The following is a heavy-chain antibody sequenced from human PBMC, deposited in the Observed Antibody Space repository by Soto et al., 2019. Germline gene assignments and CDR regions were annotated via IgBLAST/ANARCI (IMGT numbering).Heavy chain of an antibody. V-gene: IGHV1-18*01. D-gene: IGHD1-26*01. J-gene: IGHJ4*02. CDR1: GYTFTSYA. CDR3: ARGEVGATPSDY. Sequence: ASVKVSCKASGYTFTSYAITWVRQAPGQGLEWMGWISTYNGNTNYAQKLQGRVTMTTDTSTSTAYMELRSLRSDETAVYYCARGEVGATPSDYWGQGNLITVSS. CDR2: ISTYNGNT.